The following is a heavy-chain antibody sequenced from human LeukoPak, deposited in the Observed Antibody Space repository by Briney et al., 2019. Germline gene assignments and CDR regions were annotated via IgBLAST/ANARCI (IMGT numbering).Heavy chain of an antibody. CDR2: IIPIFGAA. CDR1: GGAFSSYS. D-gene: IGHD3-10*01. V-gene: IGHV1-69*01. Sequence: SVKVSCKASGGAFSSYSISWVRQAPGQGLEWMGGIIPIFGAANYAQKFQGRVTITADASTSTAYMELSSLRSEDTAVYYCSRGEITMVRGVISFQHWGQGTLVTVSS. CDR3: SRGEITMVRGVISFQH. J-gene: IGHJ1*01.